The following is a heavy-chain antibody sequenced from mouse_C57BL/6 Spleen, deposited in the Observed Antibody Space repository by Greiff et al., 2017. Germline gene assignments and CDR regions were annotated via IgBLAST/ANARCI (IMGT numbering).Heavy chain of an antibody. CDR3: AYSNYAYAMDY. V-gene: IGHV1-74*01. J-gene: IGHJ4*01. CDR1: GYTFTSYW. D-gene: IGHD2-5*01. CDR2: IHPSDSDT. Sequence: QVQLKQSGAELVKPGASVKVSCKASGYTFTSYWMHWVKQRPGQGLEWIGRIHPSDSDTNYNQKFKGKATLTVDKSSSTAYMQLSSLTSEDSAVYYCAYSNYAYAMDYWGQGTSVTVSS.